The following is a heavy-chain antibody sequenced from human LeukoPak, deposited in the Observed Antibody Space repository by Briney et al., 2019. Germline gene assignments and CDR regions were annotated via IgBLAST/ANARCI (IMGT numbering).Heavy chain of an antibody. Sequence: PGGSLRLSCAGSGFTFSNAWMSWVRQAPGQGLEWVGRIKSEPDGGTTDYAAPVKGKFTISRDDSKNTLYLQMNSLRAEDTALYYCTTDDRGYSYAPRYWGQGTLVTVSS. CDR2: IKSEPDGGTT. CDR3: TTDDRGYSYAPRY. D-gene: IGHD5-18*01. J-gene: IGHJ4*02. V-gene: IGHV3-15*01. CDR1: GFTFSNAW.